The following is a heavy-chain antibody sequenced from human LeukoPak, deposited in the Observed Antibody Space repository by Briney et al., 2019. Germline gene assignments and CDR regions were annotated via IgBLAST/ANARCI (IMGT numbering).Heavy chain of an antibody. Sequence: SETLSLTCAVSGGSITSGAYAWSWIRQPPGKGLEWIGYIYRSGSTSYKPSLKSRLSITIDKSKNQFSPNLRSVTAADTAFYYCARGGGFYGSGTTHFDYWGQGTLATVSS. CDR3: ARGGGFYGSGTTHFDY. J-gene: IGHJ4*02. D-gene: IGHD3-10*01. V-gene: IGHV4-30-2*01. CDR2: IYRSGST. CDR1: GGSITSGAYA.